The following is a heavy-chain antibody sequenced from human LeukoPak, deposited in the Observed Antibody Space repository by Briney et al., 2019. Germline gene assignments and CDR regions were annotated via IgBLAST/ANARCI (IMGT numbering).Heavy chain of an antibody. J-gene: IGHJ3*02. V-gene: IGHV3-23*01. Sequence: GGSLRLSCEASGFTFSRYAMIWVRQAPGKGLEWVSAITGSGGGTQYADSVKGRFTISRDNAKNSLYLQMNSLRAEDTAVYYCARVREAAAGTGAFDIWGQGTMVTVSS. CDR1: GFTFSRYA. CDR2: ITGSGGGT. CDR3: ARVREAAAGTGAFDI. D-gene: IGHD6-13*01.